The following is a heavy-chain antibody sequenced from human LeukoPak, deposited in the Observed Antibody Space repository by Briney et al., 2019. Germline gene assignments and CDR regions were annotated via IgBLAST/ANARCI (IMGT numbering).Heavy chain of an antibody. J-gene: IGHJ6*02. Sequence: SETLSLTCAVYGGSFSGYYWSWIRQPPGKGLEWIGEINHSGSTNYNPSLKSRVTISVDTSKNQFSLKLSSVTAADTAVYYCARGTGGVYYYYGMDVWAKGPRSPSP. CDR2: INHSGST. CDR3: ARGTGGVYYYYGMDV. V-gene: IGHV4-34*01. CDR1: GGSFSGYY. D-gene: IGHD1-14*01.